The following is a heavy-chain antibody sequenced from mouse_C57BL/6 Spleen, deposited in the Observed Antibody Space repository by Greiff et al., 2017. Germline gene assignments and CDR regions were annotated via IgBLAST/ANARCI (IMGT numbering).Heavy chain of an antibody. CDR2: ILPGNGST. V-gene: IGHV1-9*01. Sequence: QVQLQQSGAELMKPGASVKLSCKATGYTFTGYWIEWVKQRPGHGLEWIGEILPGNGSTNYNEKFKGKATFTADTSSNTAYMQLRSLTTEDSAIYYCARLKERKIYDGYYLDYGGQGTTLTVAS. J-gene: IGHJ2*01. D-gene: IGHD2-3*01. CDR3: ARLKERKIYDGYYLDY. CDR1: GYTFTGYW.